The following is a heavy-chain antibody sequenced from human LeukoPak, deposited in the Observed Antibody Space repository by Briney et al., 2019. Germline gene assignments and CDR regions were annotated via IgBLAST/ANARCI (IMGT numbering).Heavy chain of an antibody. V-gene: IGHV4-34*01. J-gene: IGHJ5*02. CDR3: ARDGGIVVVPAAIGNNWFDP. CDR1: GFTFSSYA. CDR2: INHSGST. Sequence: GSLRLSCAASGFTFSSYAMSWVRQPPGKGLEWIGEINHSGSTNYNPSLKSRVTISVDTSKNQFSLKLSSVTAADTAVYYCARDGGIVVVPAAIGNNWFDPWGQGTLVTVSS. D-gene: IGHD2-2*01.